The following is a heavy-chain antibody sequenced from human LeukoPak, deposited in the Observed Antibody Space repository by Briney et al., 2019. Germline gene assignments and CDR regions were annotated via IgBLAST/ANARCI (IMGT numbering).Heavy chain of an antibody. J-gene: IGHJ5*02. CDR1: GYTFTCYG. CDR2: ISAYNGNT. D-gene: IGHD3-16*01. Sequence: ASVKVSCKASGYTFTCYGVSWVRQAPGQGLEWMGWISAYNGNTNYAQKLQGRVTMTTDTSTSTAYMELSSLRSEDTAVYYCASLRDDYIWGSYASWGQGTLVTVSS. CDR3: ASLRDDYIWGSYAS. V-gene: IGHV1-18*01.